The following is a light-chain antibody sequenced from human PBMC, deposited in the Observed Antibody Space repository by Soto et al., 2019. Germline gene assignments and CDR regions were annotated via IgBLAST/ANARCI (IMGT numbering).Light chain of an antibody. CDR1: QSVSRN. V-gene: IGKV3-15*01. J-gene: IGKJ2*01. Sequence: EIVKTKYPATLAVSPGERAALSCRASQSVSRNFAWYQQKPGQAPRLLIYGASSRATGTPARFSGSGSGTEFTLTISSLQSEDFAVYYCQQYNNWPYTFGLGTKLEMK. CDR2: GAS. CDR3: QQYNNWPYT.